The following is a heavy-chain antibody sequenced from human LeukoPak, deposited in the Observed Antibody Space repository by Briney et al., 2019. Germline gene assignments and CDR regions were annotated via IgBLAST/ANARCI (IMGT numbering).Heavy chain of an antibody. Sequence: GGSLRLSCAASGFTFSSYAMSWVRQAPGKGLDWVSAISGSGGSTYYADSVKGRFTISRDNSKNTLYLQMNSLRAEDTAVYYCAKSAACSSTSCAMGDAFDIWGQGTMVTVSS. D-gene: IGHD2-2*01. CDR2: ISGSGGST. J-gene: IGHJ3*02. CDR1: GFTFSSYA. V-gene: IGHV3-23*01. CDR3: AKSAACSSTSCAMGDAFDI.